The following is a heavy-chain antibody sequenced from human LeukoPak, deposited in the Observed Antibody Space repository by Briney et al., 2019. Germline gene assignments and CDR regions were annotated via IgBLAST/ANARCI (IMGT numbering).Heavy chain of an antibody. CDR2: IYPGDSDT. D-gene: IGHD3-22*01. CDR3: ARQGDYYDSSGYYSPRVVDY. CDR1: GYSFTSYW. J-gene: IGHJ4*02. V-gene: IGHV5-51*01. Sequence: PGESLKISCKGSGYSFTSYWIGWVRQMPGKGLEWMGIIYPGDSDTRYSPSFQGQVTISADKSISTAYLQWSSLKASDTAMYYCARQGDYYDSSGYYSPRVVDYWGQGTLVTVSS.